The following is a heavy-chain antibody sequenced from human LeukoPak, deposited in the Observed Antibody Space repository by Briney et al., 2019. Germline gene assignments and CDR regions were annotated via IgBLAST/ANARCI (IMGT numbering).Heavy chain of an antibody. CDR3: ARGRYSFAY. J-gene: IGHJ4*02. V-gene: IGHV4-34*01. D-gene: IGHD5-18*01. CDR2: INHSGST. Sequence: SETLSLTCAVYGGSLSGYYWSWIRQPPGKGLEWIGEINHSGSTNYNPSLKSRVTISVDTSKNQFSLNLRSVTAADTAVYYCARGRYSFAYWGQGTLVTVSS. CDR1: GGSLSGYY.